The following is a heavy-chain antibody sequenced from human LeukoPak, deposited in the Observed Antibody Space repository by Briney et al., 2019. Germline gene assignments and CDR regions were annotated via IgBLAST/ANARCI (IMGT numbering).Heavy chain of an antibody. D-gene: IGHD3-22*01. CDR3: ARDREPAYYYDSSGYGAFDY. J-gene: IGHJ4*02. CDR2: ISSSSSHI. Sequence: GGSLRLSCSPSGFTSSSYSMNWVRHAPGKGLEWVSSISSSSSHISSADSVKGRFTISRDTANNSLYLQMNSLRAEDTAVYYCARDREPAYYYDSSGYGAFDYWGQGTLVTVSS. V-gene: IGHV3-21*01. CDR1: GFTSSSYS.